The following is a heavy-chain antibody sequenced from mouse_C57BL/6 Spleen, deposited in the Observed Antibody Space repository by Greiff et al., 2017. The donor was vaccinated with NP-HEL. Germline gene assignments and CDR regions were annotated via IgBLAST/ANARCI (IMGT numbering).Heavy chain of an antibody. J-gene: IGHJ3*01. CDR1: GYTFTSYW. V-gene: IGHV1-64*01. Sequence: VNVVESGAELVRPGASVTLSCKASGYTFTSYWMHWVKQRPGQGLEWIGMIHPNSGSTNYNEKFKSKATLTVDKSSSTAYMQLSSLTSEDSAVYDCARGDGGFAYWGQGTMVTVSA. CDR2: IHPNSGST. D-gene: IGHD3-3*01. CDR3: ARGDGGFAY.